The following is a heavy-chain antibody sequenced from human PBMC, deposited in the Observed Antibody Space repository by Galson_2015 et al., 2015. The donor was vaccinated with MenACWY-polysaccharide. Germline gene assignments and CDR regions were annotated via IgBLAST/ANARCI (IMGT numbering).Heavy chain of an antibody. V-gene: IGHV4-59*12. Sequence: LSLTCTVSGGSISTYYWSWIRQPPGKGLEWIGCSYNSGSTNYNPSLKSRVTVSVGTSKNQFSLRLSSVTAADTAVYYCAATRQWLAFDYWGQGFLVTVSS. J-gene: IGHJ4*02. CDR1: GGSISTYY. D-gene: IGHD6-19*01. CDR3: AATRQWLAFDY. CDR2: SYNSGST.